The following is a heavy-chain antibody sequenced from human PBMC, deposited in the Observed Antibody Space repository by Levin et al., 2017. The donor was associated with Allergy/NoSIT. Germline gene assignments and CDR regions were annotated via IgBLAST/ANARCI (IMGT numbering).Heavy chain of an antibody. D-gene: IGHD3-10*01. CDR2: ISASGAST. J-gene: IGHJ4*02. V-gene: IGHV3-23*01. Sequence: GGSLRLSCAASGFTFSSYGMSWVRQAPGKGLEWVSTISASGASTYYADSVKGRFTISRDNSKNTLYLQLNSLRAEDTAVFYCVRSRGVQGVIPCYIDYWGQGTLVTVSS. CDR1: GFTFSSYG. CDR3: VRSRGVQGVIPCYIDY.